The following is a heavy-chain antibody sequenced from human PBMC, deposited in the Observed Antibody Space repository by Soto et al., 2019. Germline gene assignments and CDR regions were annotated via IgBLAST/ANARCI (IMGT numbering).Heavy chain of an antibody. J-gene: IGHJ4*02. V-gene: IGHV3-48*04. Sequence: LRLSCAASGFTFSGYNMNWVRQAPGRGLEWVSYINRNNGVVSYADSVKGRFTISRDNTRNSVYLQMTSLRAEDTAVYYCARDVYYGGDSDFWGQGVLVTVSS. CDR2: INRNNGVV. CDR1: GFTFSGYN. D-gene: IGHD2-21*02. CDR3: ARDVYYGGDSDF.